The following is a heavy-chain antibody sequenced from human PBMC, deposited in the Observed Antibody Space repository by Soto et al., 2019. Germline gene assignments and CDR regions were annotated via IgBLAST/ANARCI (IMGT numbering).Heavy chain of an antibody. CDR2: ISAYNGNT. V-gene: IGHV1-18*01. D-gene: IGHD2-2*02. Sequence: GASVKVSCKASGYTFTSYGISWVRQAPGQGLEWMGWISAYNGNTNYAQKLQGRVTMTTDTSTSTAYMELRSLRSDDTAVYYCARGSSWYNPWPQFDYWGQGTLVTVSS. J-gene: IGHJ4*02. CDR1: GYTFTSYG. CDR3: ARGSSWYNPWPQFDY.